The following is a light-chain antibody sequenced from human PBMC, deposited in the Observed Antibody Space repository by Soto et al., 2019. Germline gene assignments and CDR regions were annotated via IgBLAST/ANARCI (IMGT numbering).Light chain of an antibody. CDR1: QSVSNNY. Sequence: EIVLTQSPGPLSLSPGERATLSXRASQSVSNNYLAWYQQKPGQAPRLLIYGASNRATGIPDRFSGSGSGTDFTLTISRLEPEDFAVYYCQQYGSSGTFGQGTRLEIK. J-gene: IGKJ5*01. V-gene: IGKV3-20*01. CDR3: QQYGSSGT. CDR2: GAS.